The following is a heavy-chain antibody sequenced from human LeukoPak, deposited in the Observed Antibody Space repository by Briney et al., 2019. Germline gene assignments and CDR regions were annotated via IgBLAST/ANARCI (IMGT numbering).Heavy chain of an antibody. V-gene: IGHV3-30*18. D-gene: IGHD3-16*01. CDR2: ISYDGSNK. CDR3: AKEDDYFGSIDY. Sequence: GSLRLSCAASGFTFSSYGMHWVCQAPGKGLEWVAVISYDGSNKYYADSVKGRFTISRDNSKNTLYLQMNSLRAEDTAVYYCAKEDDYFGSIDYWGQGTLVTVSS. CDR1: GFTFSSYG. J-gene: IGHJ4*02.